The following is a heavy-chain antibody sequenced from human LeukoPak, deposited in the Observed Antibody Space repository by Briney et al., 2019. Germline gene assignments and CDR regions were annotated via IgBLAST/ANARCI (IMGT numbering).Heavy chain of an antibody. CDR1: GFTVSSNY. V-gene: IGHV3-53*01. Sequence: GGSLRLSSAASGFTVSSNYMSWVRQAPGKGLEWGSVIYSGGTTYYADSVKGRFTISRDNSKNTLYLQMNSLRAEDTAVYYCARALGTTVVTLCDWGQGTLVTVSS. J-gene: IGHJ4*02. D-gene: IGHD4-23*01. CDR2: IYSGGTT. CDR3: ARALGTTVVTLCD.